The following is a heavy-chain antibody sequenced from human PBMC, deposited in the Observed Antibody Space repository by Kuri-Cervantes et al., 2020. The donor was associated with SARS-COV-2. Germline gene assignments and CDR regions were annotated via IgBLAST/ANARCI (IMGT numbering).Heavy chain of an antibody. D-gene: IGHD5-24*01. J-gene: IGHJ4*02. Sequence: SETLSLTCIVAGVAIDSNSYYWVWIRQPPGKGLEWIGGIDYSGSTYHNPSLKSRVTLSADTSKNQFSLRLTSATAADTAAYSCGKVSWLQLWHRYSDSWGRGTLVTVSS. CDR3: GKVSWLQLWHRYSDS. CDR2: IDYSGST. CDR1: GVAIDSNSYY. V-gene: IGHV4-39*07.